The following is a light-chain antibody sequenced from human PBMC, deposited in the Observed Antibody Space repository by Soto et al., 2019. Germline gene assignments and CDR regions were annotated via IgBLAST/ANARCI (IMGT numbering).Light chain of an antibody. Sequence: IVLTQSPATLSLSPGERATLSCRASQSVSSYLAWYQQKAGQAPRLLIYDASNRATGIPARFSGSVSGTDFTLTISSLEPEDFAVYYCQQRSNWRWLTFGGGTKVEIK. V-gene: IGKV3-11*01. J-gene: IGKJ4*01. CDR1: QSVSSY. CDR3: QQRSNWRWLT. CDR2: DAS.